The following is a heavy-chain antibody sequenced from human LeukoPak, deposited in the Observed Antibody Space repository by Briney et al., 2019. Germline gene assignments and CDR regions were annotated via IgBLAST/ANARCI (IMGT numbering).Heavy chain of an antibody. CDR2: ISYDGSNT. CDR3: AKDVRSSDLLWPYGMDV. Sequence: GRSLRLSCAASGFTFSSYGMHWVRQAPGKGLEWVAVISYDGSNTYYADSVKGRITVSRDNSKNTLYLQMNSLRAEDTAVYYCAKDVRSSDLLWPYGMDVWGQGTTVTVSS. J-gene: IGHJ6*02. CDR1: GFTFSSYG. D-gene: IGHD2-2*01. V-gene: IGHV3-30*18.